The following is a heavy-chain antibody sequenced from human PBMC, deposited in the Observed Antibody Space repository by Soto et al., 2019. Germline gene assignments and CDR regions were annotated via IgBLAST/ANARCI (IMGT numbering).Heavy chain of an antibody. J-gene: IGHJ4*02. CDR2: IWYDGSNK. CDR1: GSTFSSYS. Sequence: GGSLRLSCAVSGSTFSSYSMHWVRQAPGKGLEWVAVIWYDGSNKYYADSVKGRFTISRDNSKNTLYLQMNSLRAEDTAVYYCASTIGYCSSTSCYDYWGQGTLVTVSS. CDR3: ASTIGYCSSTSCYDY. D-gene: IGHD2-2*01. V-gene: IGHV3-33*08.